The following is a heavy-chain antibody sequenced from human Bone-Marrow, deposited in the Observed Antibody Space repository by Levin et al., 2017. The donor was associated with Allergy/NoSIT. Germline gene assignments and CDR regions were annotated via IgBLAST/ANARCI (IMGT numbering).Heavy chain of an antibody. CDR2: IYWNDIR. CDR1: GFSLTTDGVG. J-gene: IGHJ4*02. D-gene: IGHD3-10*01. Sequence: SGPTLVKPTQTLTLTCTFSGFSLTTDGVGVTWIRQPPGMALEWLAIIYWNDIRRYSPSLKSRLTITKDTSKNQVVLTLANMDPVDTATYYCARRLRGGYFDYWGQGILVTVSS. V-gene: IGHV2-5*01. CDR3: ARRLRGGYFDY.